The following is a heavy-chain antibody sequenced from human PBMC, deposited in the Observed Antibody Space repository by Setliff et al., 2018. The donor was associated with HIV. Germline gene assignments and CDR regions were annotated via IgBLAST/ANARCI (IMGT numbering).Heavy chain of an antibody. CDR1: GFTFSSYS. J-gene: IGHJ4*02. CDR3: AKEGTSGWVLIDY. CDR2: IRDDGHYK. D-gene: IGHD2-2*01. Sequence: GGSLRLSCAASGFTFSSYSMHWVRQAPGKGLEWVAFIRDDGHYKLYSDSVKGRFTISRDKSTNTLYLQMNSLRLEDTAVYYCAKEGTSGWVLIDYWGQGTLVTVSS. V-gene: IGHV3-30*02.